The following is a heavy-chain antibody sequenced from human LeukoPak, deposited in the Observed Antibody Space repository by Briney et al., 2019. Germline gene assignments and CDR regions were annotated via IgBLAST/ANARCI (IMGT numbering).Heavy chain of an antibody. V-gene: IGHV4-39*01. D-gene: IGHD3-22*01. Sequence: PSETLSLTCTVSGGSISNYYWGWIRQPPGKGLEWIGSIYYSGSTYYNPSLKSRVTISVDTSKNQFSLKLSSVTAADTAVYYCARHYYDSSGYYSQFDYWGQGTLVTVSS. CDR1: GGSISNYY. CDR3: ARHYYDSSGYYSQFDY. CDR2: IYYSGST. J-gene: IGHJ4*02.